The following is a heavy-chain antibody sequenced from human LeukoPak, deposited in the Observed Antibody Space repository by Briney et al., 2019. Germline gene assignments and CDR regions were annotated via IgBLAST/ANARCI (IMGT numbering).Heavy chain of an antibody. CDR1: GFNFSTYD. Sequence: PGGSLRLSCAASGFNFSTYDVHWVRQATGKGLEWVSAIVTAGDTYYPGSVKGRFTISRENAKNSLYLEMYNLRAGDTAVYYCAGGDWYFDLWGRGTLVTVSS. CDR2: IVTAGDT. J-gene: IGHJ2*01. V-gene: IGHV3-13*01. CDR3: AGGDWYFDL.